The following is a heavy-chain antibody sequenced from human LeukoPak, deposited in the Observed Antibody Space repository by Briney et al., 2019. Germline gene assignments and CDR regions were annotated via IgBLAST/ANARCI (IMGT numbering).Heavy chain of an antibody. Sequence: GGSLRLSCAASGFTFSSYGMHWVRQAPGKGLEWVAVIWYDGSNKYYADSVKGRFTISRDNSKNTLYLQMNSLRAEDTAVYYCARGRDGDYRGYFDYWGQGTLVTVSS. J-gene: IGHJ4*02. CDR3: ARGRDGDYRGYFDY. CDR1: GFTFSSYG. V-gene: IGHV3-33*01. D-gene: IGHD4-17*01. CDR2: IWYDGSNK.